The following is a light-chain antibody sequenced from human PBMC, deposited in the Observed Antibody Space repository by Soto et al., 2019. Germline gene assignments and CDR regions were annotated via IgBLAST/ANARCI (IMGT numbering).Light chain of an antibody. V-gene: IGKV3-20*01. J-gene: IGKJ2*01. CDR3: QQYGSSQYT. CDR1: QSVNNNY. Sequence: EIVLTQSPGTLSLSPGERATLSCRASQSVNNNYLAWYQQKPGKAPRLLIYGASSRATGIPDRFSGSGSGTDFTRTISRLETEDFAVYYCQQYGSSQYTFGQWTKLEIK. CDR2: GAS.